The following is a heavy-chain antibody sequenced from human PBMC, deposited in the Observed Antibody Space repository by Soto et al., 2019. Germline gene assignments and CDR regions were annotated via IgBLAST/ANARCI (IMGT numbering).Heavy chain of an antibody. CDR1: SGSIDNVYW. J-gene: IGHJ4*01. Sequence: SETLSLTCAVSSGSIDNVYWWSWVRQSPGKGLEWIGETSHDGVTNYNPSLKGRVTISIDTSKNQFSLKLTSVTAADTAVYYCARDKITGLFDYWGHGTLVTVSS. D-gene: IGHD2-8*02. V-gene: IGHV4-4*02. CDR2: TSHDGVT. CDR3: ARDKITGLFDY.